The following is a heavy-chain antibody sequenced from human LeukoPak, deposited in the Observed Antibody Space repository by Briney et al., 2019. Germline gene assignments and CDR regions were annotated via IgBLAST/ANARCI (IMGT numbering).Heavy chain of an antibody. Sequence: SETLSLTCTVSGGSISSYCWSWIRQPAGKGLEWIGRIYTSGSTNYNPSLKSRVTMSVDTSKNQFSLKLSSVTAADTAVYYCARGGYYYDSSGYYSFDYWGQGTLVTVSS. J-gene: IGHJ4*02. D-gene: IGHD3-22*01. CDR2: IYTSGST. CDR3: ARGGYYYDSSGYYSFDY. CDR1: GGSISSYC. V-gene: IGHV4-4*07.